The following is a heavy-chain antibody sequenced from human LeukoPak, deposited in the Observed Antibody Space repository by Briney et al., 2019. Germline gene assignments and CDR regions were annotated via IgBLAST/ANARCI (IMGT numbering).Heavy chain of an antibody. D-gene: IGHD3-22*01. V-gene: IGHV3-7*01. CDR3: ARDKYYDRYFDS. CDR2: IKQDGSEK. Sequence: GGSLRLSCVASGFTFNSNWMSWVRQAPGKGLKWVANIKQDGSEKYYVDSVKGRFTISRDNAKNSVSLQMNSLRVEDTAVYYCARDKYYDRYFDSWGQGTLVTVSS. CDR1: GFTFNSNW. J-gene: IGHJ4*02.